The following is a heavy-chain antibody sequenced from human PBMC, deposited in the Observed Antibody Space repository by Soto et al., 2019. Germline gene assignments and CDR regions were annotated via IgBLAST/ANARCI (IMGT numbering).Heavy chain of an antibody. Sequence: SGPTLVNPTETLTLTCTVSGFSLSNARMGVSWIRQPPGKALEWLAHIFSNDEKSYSTSLKSRLTISKDTSKSQVVLTMTNMDPVETAKYYPERILVSSGWFDTWGQGTLATVSS. CDR2: IFSNDEK. V-gene: IGHV2-26*01. CDR3: ERILVSSGWFDT. D-gene: IGHD6-19*01. CDR1: GFSLSNARMG. J-gene: IGHJ5*02.